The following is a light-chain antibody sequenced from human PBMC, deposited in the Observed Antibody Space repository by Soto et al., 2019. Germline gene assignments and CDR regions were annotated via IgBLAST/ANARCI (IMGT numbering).Light chain of an antibody. Sequence: DIVMTQSPDSLAVSLGERATINCKSSQSVLYNFNNKKYLAWYQQKPGQPPKLLIYWASTRESGVPDRFSGSGSGTDFTLPIGSLQAEDVAVYYCQQYYSIPITFGQGTRLEIK. CDR3: QQYYSIPIT. CDR2: WAS. CDR1: QSVLYNFNNKKY. J-gene: IGKJ5*01. V-gene: IGKV4-1*01.